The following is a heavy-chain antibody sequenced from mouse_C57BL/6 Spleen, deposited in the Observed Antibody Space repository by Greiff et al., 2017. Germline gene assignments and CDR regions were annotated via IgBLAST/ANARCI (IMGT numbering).Heavy chain of an antibody. Sequence: EVKLVESGGGLVQPGGSMKLSCVASGFTFSNYWMNWVRQSPEKGLEWVAQIRLKSDNYATNYAESVKGRFTISRDDSKSSVYLQMNNLRAEDTGIYYCTAIYYDYDGGDYWGQGTTLTVSS. J-gene: IGHJ2*01. CDR3: TAIYYDYDGGDY. CDR1: GFTFSNYW. V-gene: IGHV6-3*01. CDR2: IRLKSDNYAT. D-gene: IGHD2-4*01.